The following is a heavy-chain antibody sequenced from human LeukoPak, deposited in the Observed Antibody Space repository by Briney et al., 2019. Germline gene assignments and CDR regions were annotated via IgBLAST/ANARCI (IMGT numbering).Heavy chain of an antibody. CDR2: IYTSGST. CDR3: ARHLTGSSVCIEY. CDR1: DGSISNYY. D-gene: IGHD2-8*02. V-gene: IGHV4-4*09. Sequence: PSETLSLTCTVSDGSISNYYWSWIRQPPGEGLEWIGYIYTSGSTNYNPSLKSRVTISVDTSKNQFSLKLSSVTAADTAVYYCARHLTGSSVCIEYWGQGTLVTVSS. J-gene: IGHJ4*02.